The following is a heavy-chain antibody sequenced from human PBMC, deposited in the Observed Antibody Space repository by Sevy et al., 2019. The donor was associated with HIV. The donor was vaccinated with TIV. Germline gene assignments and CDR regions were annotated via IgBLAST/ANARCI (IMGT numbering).Heavy chain of an antibody. Sequence: SETLSLTCAVSGDSISSGGYSWSWIRQPPGKGLEWIGYIYHSGSTYYNPSLKSRVTISVDRSKNQFSLKLSSVTAADTAVYYCARGGRGDFDYWGQGTLVTVSS. CDR1: GDSISSGGYS. CDR2: IYHSGST. V-gene: IGHV4-30-2*01. J-gene: IGHJ4*02. CDR3: ARGGRGDFDY. D-gene: IGHD3-10*01.